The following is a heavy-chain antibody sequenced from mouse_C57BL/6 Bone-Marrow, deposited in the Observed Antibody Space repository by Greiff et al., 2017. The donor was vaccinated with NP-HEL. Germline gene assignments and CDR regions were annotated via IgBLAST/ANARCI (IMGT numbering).Heavy chain of an antibody. CDR1: EYEFPSHD. CDR3: ARHYGYDGVYYAMDY. CDR2: INSDGGST. D-gene: IGHD2-2*01. J-gene: IGHJ4*01. V-gene: IGHV5-2*01. Sequence: EVKLMESGGGLVQPGESLKLSCESNEYEFPSHDMSWVRKTPEKRLELVAAINSDGGSTYYPDTMERRFIISSDNTKKTLYRQMSSLRSEDTALYYCARHYGYDGVYYAMDYWGQGTSVTVSS.